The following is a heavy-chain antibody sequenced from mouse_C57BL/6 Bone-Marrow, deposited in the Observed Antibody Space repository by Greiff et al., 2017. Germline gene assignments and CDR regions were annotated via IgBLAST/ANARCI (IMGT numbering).Heavy chain of an antibody. CDR2: ISSGGSYT. D-gene: IGHD1-1*01. Sequence: EVQRVESGGDLVKPGGSLKLSCAASGFTFSSYGMSWVRQTPNKRLEWVATISSGGSYTYYPDNVKGRFTISRDNAKNTLYLQLSSLKSEDTAMYYCARSGYYGHFDYWGQGTTLTVSS. V-gene: IGHV5-6*01. CDR3: ARSGYYGHFDY. CDR1: GFTFSSYG. J-gene: IGHJ2*01.